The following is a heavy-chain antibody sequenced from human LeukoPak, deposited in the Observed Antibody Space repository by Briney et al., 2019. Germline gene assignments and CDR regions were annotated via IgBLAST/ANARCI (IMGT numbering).Heavy chain of an antibody. J-gene: IGHJ4*02. D-gene: IGHD5-24*01. Sequence: GGSLRLSCAASGFTFSSYDVTWVRQAPGKGLEWVSAISGSGAGTYYADSVKGRFTISRDNSKNTLYLQMNSLRAEDTAVYYCAKDDRWLQFCCWGQGTLVTVSA. CDR2: ISGSGAGT. V-gene: IGHV3-23*01. CDR1: GFTFSSYD. CDR3: AKDDRWLQFCC.